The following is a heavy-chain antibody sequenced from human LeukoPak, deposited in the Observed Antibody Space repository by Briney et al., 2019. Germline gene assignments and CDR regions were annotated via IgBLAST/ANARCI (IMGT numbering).Heavy chain of an antibody. J-gene: IGHJ4*02. CDR2: IYHSGSA. CDR1: GYSISSGYY. D-gene: IGHD6-19*01. V-gene: IGHV4-38-2*02. Sequence: PLETVSLTCAVSGYSISSGYYWGWIRQPPGKGLEWIGSIYHSGSAYYNPSLKSRVTISVDTSKNQFSLKLSSVTAADTAVYYCARDGSSTGWYLYWGQRALVTVSS. CDR3: ARDGSSTGWYLY.